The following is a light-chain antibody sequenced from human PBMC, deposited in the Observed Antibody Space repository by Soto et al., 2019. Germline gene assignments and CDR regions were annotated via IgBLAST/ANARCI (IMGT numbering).Light chain of an antibody. Sequence: DIVLTQSPLSLPVTPGEPASISCTSSQSLLHSNGYLCLDWYVQKPGQPPQLLIFLGSNRAPGVPGRFRGSGSGTHLTLEISRVEAEDVGVYYCMQALQTLYTFGQGTKLDIK. CDR3: MQALQTLYT. V-gene: IGKV2-28*01. CDR2: LGS. J-gene: IGKJ2*01. CDR1: QSLLHSNGYLC.